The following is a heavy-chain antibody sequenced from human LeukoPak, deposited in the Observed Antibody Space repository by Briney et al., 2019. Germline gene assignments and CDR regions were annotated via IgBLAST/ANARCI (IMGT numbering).Heavy chain of an antibody. V-gene: IGHV3-23*01. Sequence: AGGSLRLSCAASGFTVSSNYMSWVRQAPGKGLEWVATISGSNDYTYYADSVKGRFTISRDNSKNTLYLQMNSLRAEDTAVYYCSRDSIFYNYAAIFDSWGQGTLVTVSS. D-gene: IGHD5-24*01. J-gene: IGHJ4*02. CDR1: GFTVSSNY. CDR2: ISGSNDYT. CDR3: SRDSIFYNYAAIFDS.